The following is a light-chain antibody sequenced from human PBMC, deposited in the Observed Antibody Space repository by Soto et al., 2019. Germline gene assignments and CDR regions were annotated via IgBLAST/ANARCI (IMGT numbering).Light chain of an antibody. CDR3: QQLNAYPIT. Sequence: DIQLTQSPSILSASVGDRVTITCRASQGISNYLAWYQQKPGKAPMLLIYAASTLQGGVPSRFSGSGSGTEFTLTINSLQPEDFATYFCQQLNAYPITFGQGTRLEIK. CDR1: QGISNY. J-gene: IGKJ5*01. V-gene: IGKV1-9*01. CDR2: AAS.